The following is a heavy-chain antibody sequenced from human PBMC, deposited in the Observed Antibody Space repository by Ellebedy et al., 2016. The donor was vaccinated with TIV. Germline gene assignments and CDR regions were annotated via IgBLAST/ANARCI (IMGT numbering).Heavy chain of an antibody. Sequence: GESLKISCKGFGYSFTNYWIVWVRQMPGKGLEWMGVISPADSHLRSSPSFQGQVTISADKSISTAYLQWSSLKAPDSAMYYCARQSQGGGESGVFDIWGQGTLLTVSS. D-gene: IGHD3-16*01. CDR3: ARQSQGGGESGVFDI. CDR2: ISPADSHL. CDR1: GYSFTNYW. V-gene: IGHV5-51*01. J-gene: IGHJ3*02.